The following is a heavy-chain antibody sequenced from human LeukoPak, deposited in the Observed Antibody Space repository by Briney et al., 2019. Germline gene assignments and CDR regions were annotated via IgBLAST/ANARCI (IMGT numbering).Heavy chain of an antibody. CDR3: AKDLYYESRGADS. V-gene: IGHV3-23*01. J-gene: IGHJ4*02. Sequence: HPGGSLRLSCVASGFAFSNYAMSWVRQAPGKGLEWVSGISGSGSNTYYAGSVKGRFTISRDNSKHTLYLQMNSLRAEDTAVYYCAKDLYYESRGADSWGQGTLVTVSS. CDR1: GFAFSNYA. CDR2: ISGSGSNT. D-gene: IGHD3-22*01.